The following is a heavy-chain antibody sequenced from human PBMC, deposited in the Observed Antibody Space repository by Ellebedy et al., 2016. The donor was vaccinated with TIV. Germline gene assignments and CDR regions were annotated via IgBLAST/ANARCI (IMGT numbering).Heavy chain of an antibody. CDR1: GYTLNELS. J-gene: IGHJ3*02. D-gene: IGHD6-19*01. CDR3: ATTGSSGWFAFDI. V-gene: IGHV1-24*01. CDR2: FDPEDGET. Sequence: AASVKVSCKVSGYTLNELSMHWVRQAPGKGLEWMGGFDPEDGETIYAQKFQGRVTMTEDTSTDTAYMELSSLRSEDTAVYYCATTGSSGWFAFDIWGQGTMVTVSS.